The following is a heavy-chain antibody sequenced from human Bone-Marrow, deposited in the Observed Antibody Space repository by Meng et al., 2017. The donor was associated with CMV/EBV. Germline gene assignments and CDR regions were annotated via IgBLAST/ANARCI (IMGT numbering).Heavy chain of an antibody. J-gene: IGHJ4*02. CDR1: GGSISSSSYY. CDR3: AREGYKITMVRGALSAGDDY. Sequence: GSLRLSCTVSGGSISSSSYYWGWIRQPPGKGLEWIGSIYYSGSTYYNPSLKSRVTISVDTSKNQFSLKLSSVTAADTAVYYCAREGYKITMVRGALSAGDDYWGQGTLVTVPS. CDR2: IYYSGST. D-gene: IGHD3-10*01. V-gene: IGHV4-39*07.